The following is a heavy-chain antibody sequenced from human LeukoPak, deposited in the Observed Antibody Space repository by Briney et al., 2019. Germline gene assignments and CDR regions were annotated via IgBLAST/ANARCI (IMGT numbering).Heavy chain of an antibody. CDR2: ISSTGSTI. Sequence: PGGSLSLSCAASGFTLSSYEMNWVRQAPGKGLEWVSYISSTGSTIYYAGSVKGRFTISRDNAKNSLYLQMNRLRAEDTAVYYCARDYSGSYFDYWGQGTLVTVSS. D-gene: IGHD1-26*01. CDR3: ARDYSGSYFDY. CDR1: GFTLSSYE. V-gene: IGHV3-48*03. J-gene: IGHJ4*02.